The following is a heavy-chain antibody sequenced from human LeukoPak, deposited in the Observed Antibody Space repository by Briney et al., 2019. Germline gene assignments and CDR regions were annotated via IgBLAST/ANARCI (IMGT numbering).Heavy chain of an antibody. J-gene: IGHJ3*02. CDR1: GCSISSGGYY. CDR2: IYYSGST. V-gene: IGHV4-31*03. D-gene: IGHD1-26*01. CDR3: ATKGGSRPNDAFAI. Sequence: PSQTLSLTCTVSGCSISSGGYYWSWIRQHPGKGLEWIGYIYYSGSTYHNPSLKSRVTISVDTSKNQFSLKLSSVTAADTAVYYCATKGGSRPNDAFAIWGQGTMVTVSP.